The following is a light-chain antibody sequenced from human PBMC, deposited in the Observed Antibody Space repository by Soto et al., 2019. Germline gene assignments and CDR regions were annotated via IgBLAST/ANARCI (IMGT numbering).Light chain of an antibody. J-gene: IGKJ2*01. CDR1: QSVNSDY. CDR2: GTS. V-gene: IGKV3-20*01. Sequence: EIVLTQSPGTLSLSPGERATFSCRASQSVNSDYLAWYQQRPGLAPRLLIYGTSNRATGIHDRFSGSGSWTDFSLTINTLEPEDFAVYYCQRYGSSPLYAFGQGTKLEIK. CDR3: QRYGSSPLYA.